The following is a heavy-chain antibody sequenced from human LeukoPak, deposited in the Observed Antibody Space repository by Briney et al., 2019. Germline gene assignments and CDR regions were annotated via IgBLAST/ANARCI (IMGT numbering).Heavy chain of an antibody. CDR2: IYYSWST. D-gene: IGHD3-22*01. CDR3: ARQYDSSGYYHSYYFDY. J-gene: IGHJ4*02. CDR1: GGSINSGDSY. Sequence: PSETLTLTCTVSGGSINSGDSYWSWIRQRPGEGLEWIGCIYYSWSTYYNPSLKSRVTISVDTSKTQFFLKLSSVTAADTAVYYCARQYDSSGYYHSYYFDYWGQGTLVTVSS. V-gene: IGHV4-30-4*08.